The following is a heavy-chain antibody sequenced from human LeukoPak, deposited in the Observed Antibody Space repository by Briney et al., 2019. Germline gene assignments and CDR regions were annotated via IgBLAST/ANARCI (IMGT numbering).Heavy chain of an antibody. CDR1: GGSFSGYY. J-gene: IGHJ4*02. CDR2: INHSGST. Sequence: SETLSLTCAVYGGSFSGYYWSWIRQPPGKGLEWIGEINHSGSTNYNPSLKSRVTISVDTSKNQFSPKLSSVTAADTAVYYCARGDRGYSYGYWGQGTLVTVSS. CDR3: ARGDRGYSYGY. D-gene: IGHD5-18*01. V-gene: IGHV4-34*01.